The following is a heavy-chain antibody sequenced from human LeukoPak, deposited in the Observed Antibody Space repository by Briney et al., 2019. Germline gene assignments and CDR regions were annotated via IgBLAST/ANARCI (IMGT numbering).Heavy chain of an antibody. V-gene: IGHV4-59*01. CDR3: ASGKYYYDSSGPLFDY. J-gene: IGHJ4*02. Sequence: SETLSLTCTVSGGSISSYYWSWIRQPPGKGLEWIGYIYYSGSTNYNPSLKSRVTISVDTSKNQFSLKLSSVTAADTAVYYCASGKYYYDSSGPLFDYWGQGTLVTVSS. CDR1: GGSISSYY. CDR2: IYYSGST. D-gene: IGHD3-22*01.